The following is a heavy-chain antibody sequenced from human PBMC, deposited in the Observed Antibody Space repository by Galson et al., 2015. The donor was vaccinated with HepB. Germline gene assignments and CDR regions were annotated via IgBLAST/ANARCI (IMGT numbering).Heavy chain of an antibody. CDR2: IIPIFGTA. Sequence: SVKVSCKASGGTFSSYAISWVRQAPGQGLEWMGGIIPIFGTANYAQKFQGRVTITADESTSTAYMELSSLRSEDTAVYYCARVSKTDYSTDSGPAPRYYGMDVWGQGTTVTVSS. V-gene: IGHV1-69*13. CDR3: ARVSKTDYSTDSGPAPRYYGMDV. D-gene: IGHD4-11*01. J-gene: IGHJ6*02. CDR1: GGTFSSYA.